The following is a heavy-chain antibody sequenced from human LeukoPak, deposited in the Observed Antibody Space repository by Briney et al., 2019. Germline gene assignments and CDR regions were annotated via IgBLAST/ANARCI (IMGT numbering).Heavy chain of an antibody. CDR1: GYSISSGYY. Sequence: KSSETLSLTCTVSGYSISSGYYWGWIRQPPGQGLEWIGSIYHSGSTYYNPSLKSRVTISVDTSKNQFSLKLSSVTAADTAVYYCARVYPYYYGSGSYSYYMDVWGKGTTVTVSS. V-gene: IGHV4-38-2*02. J-gene: IGHJ6*03. D-gene: IGHD3-10*01. CDR3: ARVYPYYYGSGSYSYYMDV. CDR2: IYHSGST.